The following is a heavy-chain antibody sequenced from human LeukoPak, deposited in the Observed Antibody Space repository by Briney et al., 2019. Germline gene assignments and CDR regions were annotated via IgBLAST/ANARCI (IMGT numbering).Heavy chain of an antibody. V-gene: IGHV3-64*01. Sequence: GGSLRLSCAASGFTFSNYPMHWVRQAPGKGPEYVSAISSNSYSTYYANSVKGRFTISRDNSRNTLYLQMGSLKTEDTAVYYCARDCTSDNWGQGTMVTVSS. J-gene: IGHJ3*01. CDR3: ARDCTSDN. CDR2: ISSNSYST. CDR1: GFTFSNYP. D-gene: IGHD2-2*01.